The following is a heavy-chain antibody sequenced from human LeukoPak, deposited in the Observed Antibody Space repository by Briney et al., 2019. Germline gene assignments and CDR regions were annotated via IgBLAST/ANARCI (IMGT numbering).Heavy chain of an antibody. CDR3: ARAVSPSAGMDV. V-gene: IGHV3-21*01. CDR2: ISSGSTYM. CDR1: GFTFSSYS. J-gene: IGHJ6*02. Sequence: GGSLRLSCAAPGFTFSSYSMNWVRQAPGKGLEWVSSISSGSTYMYYADSVKGRFTISRDNAQNSMYLQMNSLRAEDTAVYYCARAVSPSAGMDVWGQGTTVTVSS.